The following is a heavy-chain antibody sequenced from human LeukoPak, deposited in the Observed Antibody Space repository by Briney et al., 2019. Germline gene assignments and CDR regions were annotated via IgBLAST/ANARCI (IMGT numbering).Heavy chain of an antibody. J-gene: IGHJ6*03. Sequence: GASVKVSCKASGYTFTSYDINWVRQATGQGLEWMGWMNPNNGNTGYAQKFQGRVTMTRNTSISTAYMELSSLRSEDTAVYYCARGVAYCGGDCYSGGYMDVWGKGTTVTISS. CDR3: ARGVAYCGGDCYSGGYMDV. D-gene: IGHD2-21*02. V-gene: IGHV1-8*01. CDR1: GYTFTSYD. CDR2: MNPNNGNT.